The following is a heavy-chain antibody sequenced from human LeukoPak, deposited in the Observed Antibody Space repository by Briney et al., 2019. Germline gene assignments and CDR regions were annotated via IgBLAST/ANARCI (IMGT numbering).Heavy chain of an antibody. V-gene: IGHV4-4*02. D-gene: IGHD3-3*01. CDR3: ARGHPVLRFLEWLPTGNWFDP. CDR2: IYHSGST. Sequence: SETLSLTCAVSGGSISSSNWWSWVRQPPGKGLEWIGEIYHSGSTNYNPSLKSRVTISVDTSKNQFSLKLSSVTAADTAVYYCARGHPVLRFLEWLPTGNWFDPWGQGTLVTVSS. J-gene: IGHJ5*02. CDR1: GGSISSSNW.